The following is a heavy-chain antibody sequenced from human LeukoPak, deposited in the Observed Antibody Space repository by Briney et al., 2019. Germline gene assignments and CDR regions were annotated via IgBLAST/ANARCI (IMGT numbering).Heavy chain of an antibody. CDR2: IKQDGTEK. V-gene: IGHV3-7*01. CDR1: GFTFTTYW. CDR3: ARCGGGAAFDI. Sequence: GGSLRLSCAASGFTFTTYWMSWVRQAPGKGLEWVANIKQDGTEKYYVDSVKGRFTISRDNAKNSLYLQMNSLRAEDTAVYYCARCGGGAAFDIWGQGTMVTVSS. J-gene: IGHJ3*02. D-gene: IGHD2-21*01.